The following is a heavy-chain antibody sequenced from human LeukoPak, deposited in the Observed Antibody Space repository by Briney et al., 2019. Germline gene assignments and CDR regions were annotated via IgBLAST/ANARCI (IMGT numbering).Heavy chain of an antibody. Sequence: GASVKVSCKASGYTFTSYDINWVRQATGQGLEWMGWMNPNSGNTGYAQKFQGRVTMTRNTSIGTAYMELSSLRSEDTAVYYCARGSGGHYYYYMDVWGKGTTVTISS. CDR2: MNPNSGNT. CDR1: GYTFTSYD. D-gene: IGHD2-15*01. J-gene: IGHJ6*03. CDR3: ARGSGGHYYYYMDV. V-gene: IGHV1-8*01.